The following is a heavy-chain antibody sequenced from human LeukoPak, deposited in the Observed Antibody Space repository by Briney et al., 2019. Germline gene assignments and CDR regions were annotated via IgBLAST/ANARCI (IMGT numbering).Heavy chain of an antibody. CDR2: INPNSGGT. Sequence: ASVKVSCKASGYTFTGYYMHWVRQAPGQGLEWMGWINPNSGGTNYAQKFQGRVTMTRDTSISTAYMELSRLRSEDTAVYYCARQEIAAAAVGLDDAFDIWGQGTMVTVSS. V-gene: IGHV1-2*02. D-gene: IGHD6-13*01. CDR3: ARQEIAAAAVGLDDAFDI. CDR1: GYTFTGYY. J-gene: IGHJ3*02.